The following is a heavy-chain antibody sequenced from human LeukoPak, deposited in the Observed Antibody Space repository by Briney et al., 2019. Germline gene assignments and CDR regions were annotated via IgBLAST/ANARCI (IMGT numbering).Heavy chain of an antibody. CDR2: INHSGST. D-gene: IGHD6-6*01. CDR3: ARGAAARLGYYYYYMDV. J-gene: IGHJ6*03. Sequence: AGGSLRLSCAASGFTFSSYSMNWVRQPPGKGLEWIGEINHSGSTNYNPSLKSRVTISVDTSKNQFSLKLSSVTAADTAVYYCARGAAARLGYYYYYMDVWGKGTTVTVSS. CDR1: GFTFSSYS. V-gene: IGHV4-34*01.